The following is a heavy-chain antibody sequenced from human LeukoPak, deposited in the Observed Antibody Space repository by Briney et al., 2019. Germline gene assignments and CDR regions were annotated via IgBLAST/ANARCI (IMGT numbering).Heavy chain of an antibody. D-gene: IGHD3-22*01. J-gene: IGHJ4*02. CDR1: GFTFNNYA. Sequence: QAGGSLRLSCAASGFTFNNYAMSWVRQAPGKGLEYVSAISSNGGSTYYANSVKGRFTTSRDNSKNTLYLQMGSLGAEDMAVYYCARDRNYYDSSGPIDYWGQGTLVTASS. CDR3: ARDRNYYDSSGPIDY. V-gene: IGHV3-64*01. CDR2: ISSNGGST.